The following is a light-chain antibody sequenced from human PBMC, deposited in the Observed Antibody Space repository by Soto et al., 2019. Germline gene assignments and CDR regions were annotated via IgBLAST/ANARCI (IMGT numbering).Light chain of an antibody. CDR2: DAS. J-gene: IGKJ5*01. CDR3: PPYENLPT. Sequence: DIQMTQSPSSMSASVGDRVTITCQARQNINNYIKWYQQKPGRAPKLLIYDASNLDAGVPSRFRGSGSGTDFTFTISRLQPEDIATYSCPPYENLPTFGQGPRLEIK. CDR1: QNINNY. V-gene: IGKV1-33*01.